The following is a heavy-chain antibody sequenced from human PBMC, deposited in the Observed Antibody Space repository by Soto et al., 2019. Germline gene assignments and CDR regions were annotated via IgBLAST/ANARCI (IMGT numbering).Heavy chain of an antibody. Sequence: ASVKVSGKASGYTFTSYGISWVRQAPGQGLEWMGWISAYNGNTNYAQKLQGRVTMTTDTSTSTAYMELRSLRSDDTAVYYCARDQDEAAAGTFDYWGQGTLVTVSS. CDR3: ARDQDEAAAGTFDY. CDR1: GYTFTSYG. V-gene: IGHV1-18*01. D-gene: IGHD6-13*01. CDR2: ISAYNGNT. J-gene: IGHJ4*02.